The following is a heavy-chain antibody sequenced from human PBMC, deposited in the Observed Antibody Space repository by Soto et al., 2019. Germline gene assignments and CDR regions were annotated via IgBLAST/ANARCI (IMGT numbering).Heavy chain of an antibody. CDR3: ARDLTEGRYCSSTSCYTWGGNWFDP. CDR1: GGSISSYY. D-gene: IGHD2-2*02. Sequence: TLSLTCTVSGGSISSYYWGWIRQPPGEGLEGIGYIYYSGSTNYNPSLKSRVTVSVDTSKNQFSLKPSSVTAADTAVYYCARDLTEGRYCSSTSCYTWGGNWFDPWGQGTLVTVSS. CDR2: IYYSGST. V-gene: IGHV4-59*01. J-gene: IGHJ5*02.